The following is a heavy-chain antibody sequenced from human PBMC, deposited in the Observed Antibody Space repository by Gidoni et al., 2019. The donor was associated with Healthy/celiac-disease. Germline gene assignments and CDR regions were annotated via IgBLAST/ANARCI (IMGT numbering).Heavy chain of an antibody. CDR1: AVSFSSYY. CDR2: IYYSGST. CDR3: ARIIAVAGTGAYYGMDV. V-gene: IGHV4-59*01. J-gene: IGHJ6*02. Sequence: QVQLQQSGPGLVKPSETLSLTSTVSAVSFSSYYWSWIRQPPGKGLEWIGYIYYSGSTNYNPSLKSRVTISVDTSKNQFSLKLSSVTAADTAVYYCARIIAVAGTGAYYGMDVWGQGTTVTVSS. D-gene: IGHD6-19*01.